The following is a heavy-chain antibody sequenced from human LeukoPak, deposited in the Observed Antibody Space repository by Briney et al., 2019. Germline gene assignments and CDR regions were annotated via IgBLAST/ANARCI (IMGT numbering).Heavy chain of an antibody. D-gene: IGHD2-15*01. V-gene: IGHV4-34*01. CDR3: ARYLKCSGGGCYGESDYFDY. CDR2: INHSGST. Sequence: SETLSLTCAVYGGSFSGYYWSWIRQPPGKGLEWIGEINHSGSTNYNPSLKSRVTISVDTSKNQFSLKLSSVTAADTAVYYCARYLKCSGGGCYGESDYFDYWGQGTLVTVSS. J-gene: IGHJ4*02. CDR1: GGSFSGYY.